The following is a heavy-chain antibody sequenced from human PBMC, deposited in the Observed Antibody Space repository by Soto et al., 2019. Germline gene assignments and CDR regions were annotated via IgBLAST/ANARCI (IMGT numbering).Heavy chain of an antibody. CDR2: IKSNTDGGTS. Sequence: EVQLVESGGGLVKPGGSLRLSCAASGFTFSNAWMNWVRQAPGKGLEWVGRIKSNTDGGTSDYAAPVKGRFTISRDDSKKTLYLQMNSLTTDDTAMYDCTTYTMTGGYYYDYGMDVWGQGTMVTVSS. D-gene: IGHD4-17*01. CDR1: GFTFSNAW. CDR3: TTYTMTGGYYYDYGMDV. J-gene: IGHJ6*02. V-gene: IGHV3-15*07.